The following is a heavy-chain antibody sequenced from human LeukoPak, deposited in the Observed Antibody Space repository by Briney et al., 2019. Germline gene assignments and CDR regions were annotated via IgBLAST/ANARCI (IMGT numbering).Heavy chain of an antibody. CDR2: ISGSGGST. Sequence: GSLRLSCAASGFTFSSYAMSWVRQAPGEGLEWVSAISGSGGSTYYADSVKGRFTISRDNSKNTLYLQMNSLRAEDKAVYYCAKAHCSSTSCYLGWFDPWGQGTLVTVSS. V-gene: IGHV3-23*01. CDR1: GFTFSSYA. CDR3: AKAHCSSTSCYLGWFDP. D-gene: IGHD2-2*01. J-gene: IGHJ5*02.